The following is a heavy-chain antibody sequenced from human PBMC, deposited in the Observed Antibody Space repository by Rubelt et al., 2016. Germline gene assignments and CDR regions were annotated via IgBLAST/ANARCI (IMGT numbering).Heavy chain of an antibody. CDR1: GGSFSGYY. CDR3: ARAGSDGALIDY. Sequence: QVQLQQWGAGLLKPSETLSLTCAVYGGSFSGYYWSWIRQPPGKGLEWIGEINHSGSTNYNPSLKSRVTISVDTSKNQFFLKLSSVTAADTAVYYCARAGSDGALIDYWGQGTLVTVSS. CDR2: INHSGST. V-gene: IGHV4-34*01. J-gene: IGHJ4*02. D-gene: IGHD3-10*01.